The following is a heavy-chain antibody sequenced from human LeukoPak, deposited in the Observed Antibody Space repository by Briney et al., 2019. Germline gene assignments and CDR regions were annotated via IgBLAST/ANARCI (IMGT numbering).Heavy chain of an antibody. CDR2: LWYDGSNQ. Sequence: PGGSLRLSCAASGFTFSSYGMHWVRQAPGKGLEWVAVLWYDGSNQYYADSVKGRFSISRDNSKNTLYLQMNSLRAEDTAVYYCAKPGGVLVGAMDYWGQGTLVNFSS. D-gene: IGHD1-26*01. V-gene: IGHV3-33*06. CDR3: AKPGGVLVGAMDY. J-gene: IGHJ4*02. CDR1: GFTFSSYG.